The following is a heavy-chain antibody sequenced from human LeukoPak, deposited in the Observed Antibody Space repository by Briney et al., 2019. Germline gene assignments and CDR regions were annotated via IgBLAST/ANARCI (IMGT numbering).Heavy chain of an antibody. V-gene: IGHV1-8*02. CDR1: GGTFSSYA. J-gene: IGHJ3*02. CDR2: MNPNSGNT. Sequence: ASVKVSCKASGGTFSSYAINWVRQATGQGLEWMGWMNPNSGNTGYAQKFQGRVTMTRNTSISTAYMELSSLRSEDTAVYYCAIMVRDDAFDIWGQGTMVTVSS. CDR3: AIMVRDDAFDI. D-gene: IGHD3-10*01.